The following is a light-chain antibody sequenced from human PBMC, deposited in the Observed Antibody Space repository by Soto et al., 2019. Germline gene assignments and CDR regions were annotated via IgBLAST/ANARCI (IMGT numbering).Light chain of an antibody. CDR3: QQYHNAGST. CDR2: GAS. Sequence: IVMTQSPATLSVSPGGRASLSCRASQSVSNNLAWYQQKPGQAPRLLIYGASTRAAGIPVRFSGSGSGTEFTLISSSLQSDDVAVYYCQQYHNAGSTFGQGTKVEI. CDR1: QSVSNN. V-gene: IGKV3-15*01. J-gene: IGKJ1*01.